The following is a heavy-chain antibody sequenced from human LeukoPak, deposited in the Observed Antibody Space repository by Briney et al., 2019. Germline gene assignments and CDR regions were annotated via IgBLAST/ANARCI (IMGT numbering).Heavy chain of an antibody. J-gene: IGHJ4*02. CDR3: ATDSAITVGSYYSDY. CDR1: GYTLTELS. D-gene: IGHD1-26*01. V-gene: IGHV1-24*01. CDR2: FDPEDGET. Sequence: ASVKVSCKVSGYTLTELSMHWVRQAPGKGLEWMGGFDPEDGETIYAQKFQGRVTMTEDTSTDTAYMELSSLRSEDTAVYYCATDSAITVGSYYSDYWGQGTLVTVSS.